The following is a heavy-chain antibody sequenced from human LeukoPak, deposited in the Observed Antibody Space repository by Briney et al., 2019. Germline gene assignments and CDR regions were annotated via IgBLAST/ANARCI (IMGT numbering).Heavy chain of an antibody. CDR2: IHNYETTE. CDR1: GFTFSSFG. J-gene: IGHJ4*02. D-gene: IGHD3-16*01. CDR3: ARDLGLPDDY. Sequence: PGGSLRLSCTTSGFTFSSFGMHWVRQTPGKGLEWLTFIHNYETTEYYADSAKGRFTISRDNAKNSLYLQMNSLRAEDTAVYYCARDLGLPDDYWGQGTLVTVSS. V-gene: IGHV3-30*12.